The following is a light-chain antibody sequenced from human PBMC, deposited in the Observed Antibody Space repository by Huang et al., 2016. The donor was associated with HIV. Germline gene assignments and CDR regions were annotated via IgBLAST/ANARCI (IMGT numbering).Light chain of an antibody. Sequence: DIQMTQYPSSLSASVGDRVTITCRASQDIKNYLAWYQQKAGQVPKLMIYAASSLQSGVPSRFSGSGSGTDFTLSIISLQPEDVAIYYCQKYDSVPRTFGQGTKVDIE. CDR3: QKYDSVPRT. J-gene: IGKJ1*01. CDR1: QDIKNY. V-gene: IGKV1-27*01. CDR2: AAS.